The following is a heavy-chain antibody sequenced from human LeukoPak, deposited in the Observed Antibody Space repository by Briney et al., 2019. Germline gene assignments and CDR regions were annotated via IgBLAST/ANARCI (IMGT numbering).Heavy chain of an antibody. CDR1: GFTFSSYA. D-gene: IGHD6-19*01. J-gene: IGHJ4*02. CDR2: IRSKAYGGTT. V-gene: IGHV3-49*04. CDR3: TREVGSGWYVGFDY. Sequence: GRSLRLSCAASGFTFSSYAMSWVRQAPGKGLEWVGFIRSKAYGGTTEYAASVKGRFTISRDDSKSIAYLQMNSLKTEDTAVYYCTREVGSGWYVGFDYWGRGTLVTVSS.